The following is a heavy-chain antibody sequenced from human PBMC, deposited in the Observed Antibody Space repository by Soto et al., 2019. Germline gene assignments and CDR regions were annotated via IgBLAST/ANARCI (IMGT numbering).Heavy chain of an antibody. J-gene: IGHJ6*02. CDR1: GYTFTGYY. CDR3: ARDAEAVVATEGSYYYYYYGMDV. V-gene: IGHV1-2*04. D-gene: IGHD3-10*01. CDR2: INPNSGGT. Sequence: ASVKVSCKASGYTFTGYYMHWVRQAPGQGLEWMGWINPNSGGTNYAQKFQGWVTMTRDTSISTAYMELSRLRSDDTAVYYCARDAEAVVATEGSYYYYYYGMDVWGQGTTVTVSS.